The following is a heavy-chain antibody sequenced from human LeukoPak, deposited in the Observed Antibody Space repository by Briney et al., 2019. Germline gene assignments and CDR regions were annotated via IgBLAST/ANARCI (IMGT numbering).Heavy chain of an antibody. V-gene: IGHV5-51*01. Sequence: GESLKISCKGSGYSFTSYWIGWVRQLPGKGLEWMGIIYPGDSDTRYSPSFQGQVTISADKSISTAYLQWSSLKASDTAMYYCARRTTGLWRAFDIWGQGTMVTVSS. CDR1: GYSFTSYW. J-gene: IGHJ3*02. CDR2: IYPGDSDT. CDR3: ARRTTGLWRAFDI. D-gene: IGHD2/OR15-2a*01.